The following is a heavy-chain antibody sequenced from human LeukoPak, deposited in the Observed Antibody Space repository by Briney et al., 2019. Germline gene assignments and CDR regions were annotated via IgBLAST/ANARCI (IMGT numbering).Heavy chain of an antibody. CDR1: GFTFSSYG. V-gene: IGHV3-30*02. CDR2: IRYDGTNK. CDR3: AKGGHSSGWSGYYFDY. J-gene: IGHJ4*02. Sequence: GGSLRLSCAASGFTFSSYGMHWVRQAPGKGLEWVAFIRYDGTNKYYADSVKGRFTISRDNSKNTLYLQMNSLRAEDTAVYYCAKGGHSSGWSGYYFDYWGQGTLVTVSS. D-gene: IGHD6-19*01.